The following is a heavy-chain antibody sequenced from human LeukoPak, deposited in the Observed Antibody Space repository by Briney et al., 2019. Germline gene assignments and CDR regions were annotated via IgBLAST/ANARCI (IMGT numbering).Heavy chain of an antibody. J-gene: IGHJ3*02. CDR1: GFTFSSYE. D-gene: IGHD6-13*01. V-gene: IGHV3-48*03. CDR3: ATHTIGYSSSGAFDI. CDR2: ISSSGSTI. Sequence: GGSLRLSCAASGFTFSSYEMNWVRQAPGKGLEWVSYISSSGSTINYADSVKGRFTTSRDNAENSLYLQMNSLRAEDTAVYYCATHTIGYSSSGAFDIWGQGTMVTVSS.